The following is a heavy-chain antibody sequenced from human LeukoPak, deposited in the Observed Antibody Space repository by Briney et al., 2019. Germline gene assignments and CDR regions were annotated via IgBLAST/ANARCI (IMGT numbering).Heavy chain of an antibody. CDR3: ARERDYYDSSGYADETYFDY. Sequence: GASVKVSCKASGYTFTSYYMHWVRQAPGQGLEWMGIINPSGGSTSYAQKFQGRVTMTRDTSTSTVYMELSSLRSEDTAVYYCARERDYYDSSGYADETYFDYWGQGTLVTVSS. J-gene: IGHJ4*02. D-gene: IGHD3-22*01. CDR1: GYTFTSYY. CDR2: INPSGGST. V-gene: IGHV1-46*01.